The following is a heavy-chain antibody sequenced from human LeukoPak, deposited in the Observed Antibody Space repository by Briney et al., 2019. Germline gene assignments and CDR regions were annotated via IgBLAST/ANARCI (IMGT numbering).Heavy chain of an antibody. J-gene: IGHJ3*02. Sequence: GASVKVSCKASGYTFTGYYMHWVRQAPGQGLEWMGWINPNSGGTNYAQKFQGRVTMTRDTSISTAYMELSRLRSDDTAVYYCASSSPTYYYDSSGEDAFDIWGQGTMVTVPS. CDR3: ASSSPTYYYDSSGEDAFDI. D-gene: IGHD3-22*01. CDR2: INPNSGGT. V-gene: IGHV1-2*02. CDR1: GYTFTGYY.